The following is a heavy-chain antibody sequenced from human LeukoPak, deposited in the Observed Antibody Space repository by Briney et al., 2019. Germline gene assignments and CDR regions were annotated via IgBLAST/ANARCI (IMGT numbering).Heavy chain of an antibody. Sequence: ASVKVSCKASGYTFTGYYMHWVRQAPGQGLEWMGWINPNSGGTNYAQKFKGRVTMTRDTSISTSYMELSRLRSDDTAVYYCARVFEYSSGWEFDYWGQGTLVTVSS. D-gene: IGHD6-19*01. CDR1: GYTFTGYY. J-gene: IGHJ4*02. CDR2: INPNSGGT. V-gene: IGHV1-2*02. CDR3: ARVFEYSSGWEFDY.